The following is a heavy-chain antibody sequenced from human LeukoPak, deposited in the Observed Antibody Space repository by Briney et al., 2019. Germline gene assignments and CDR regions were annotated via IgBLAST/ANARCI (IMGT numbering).Heavy chain of an antibody. J-gene: IGHJ3*02. CDR1: EYTFTSYY. CDR3: ASERLFGVVTDAFDI. Sequence: ASVKVSCKASEYTFTSYYMHWVRQAPGQGLEWMGIINPSGGSTSYAQKFQGRVTMTRDTSTSTVYMELSSLRSEDTAVYYCASERLFGVVTDAFDIWGQGTMVTVSS. D-gene: IGHD3-3*01. CDR2: INPSGGST. V-gene: IGHV1-46*03.